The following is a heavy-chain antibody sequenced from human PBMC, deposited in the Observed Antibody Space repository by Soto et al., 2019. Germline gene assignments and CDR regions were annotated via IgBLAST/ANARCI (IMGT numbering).Heavy chain of an antibody. CDR2: IIPIFGTA. V-gene: IGHV1-69*13. J-gene: IGHJ6*02. D-gene: IGHD3-10*01. Sequence: SVKVSCKASGGTFSSYAISWVRQAPGQGLEWMGGIIPIFGTANYAQKFQGRVTITADESTSTAYMELSSLRSEDTAVYYCARDPRYYGPDEYYYYGMDVWGQGTTVTVSS. CDR3: ARDPRYYGPDEYYYYGMDV. CDR1: GGTFSSYA.